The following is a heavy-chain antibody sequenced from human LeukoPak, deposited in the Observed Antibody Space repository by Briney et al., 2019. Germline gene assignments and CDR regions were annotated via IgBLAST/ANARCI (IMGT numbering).Heavy chain of an antibody. CDR2: IYHSGST. CDR3: AREVGEYQLLAFDP. CDR1: GGSISSSSYY. Sequence: SETLSLTCTVSGGSISSSSYYWGWIRQPPGKGLEWIGSIYHSGSTNYNPSLKSRVTISVDKSKNQFSLKLSSVTAADTAVYYCAREVGEYQLLAFDPWGQGTLVTVSS. J-gene: IGHJ5*02. V-gene: IGHV4-39*07. D-gene: IGHD2-2*01.